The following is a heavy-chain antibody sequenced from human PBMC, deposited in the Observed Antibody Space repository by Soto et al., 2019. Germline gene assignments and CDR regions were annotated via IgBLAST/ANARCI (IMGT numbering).Heavy chain of an antibody. CDR3: ARDGEFGGVIVTQFAY. Sequence: ASVKGSCKASVYTFTSYVISWVRQAPGQGLEWMGWISAYNGNTNYAQKLQGRVTMTTDTSTSTAYMELRSLRSDDTAVFYCARDGEFGGVIVTQFAYWGKGTLVTVSS. CDR1: VYTFTSYV. J-gene: IGHJ4*02. CDR2: ISAYNGNT. V-gene: IGHV1-18*01. D-gene: IGHD3-16*02.